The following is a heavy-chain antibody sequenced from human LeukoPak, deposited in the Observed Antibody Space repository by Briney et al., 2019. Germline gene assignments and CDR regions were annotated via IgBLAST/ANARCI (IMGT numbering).Heavy chain of an antibody. D-gene: IGHD4-17*01. CDR2: IYHSGST. J-gene: IGHJ2*01. V-gene: IGHV4-4*02. CDR1: GGPISSSNW. CDR3: ASFDYGDFWYFDI. Sequence: NPSETLSLTCAVSGGPISSSNWWCWVRQPPGKGLEWIGEIYHSGSTNYNPSLKSRVIMSVDTSKKYFSLKLSSVTGADTAVYYCASFDYGDFWYFDIWGRGALVTVSS.